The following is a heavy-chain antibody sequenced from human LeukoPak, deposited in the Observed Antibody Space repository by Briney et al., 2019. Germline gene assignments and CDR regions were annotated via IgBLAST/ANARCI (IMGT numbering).Heavy chain of an antibody. J-gene: IGHJ5*02. CDR2: IYTSGST. CDR1: GGSISSGSYY. Sequence: PPQTLSLTCTVSGGSISSGSYYWSWIRQPAGKGLEWIGRIYTSGSTNYNPSLKSRVTISVDTSKNQFSLKLSSVTAADTAVYYCAREKKSGYDSGMVDWFDPWGQGTLVTVSS. D-gene: IGHD5-12*01. V-gene: IGHV4-61*02. CDR3: AREKKSGYDSGMVDWFDP.